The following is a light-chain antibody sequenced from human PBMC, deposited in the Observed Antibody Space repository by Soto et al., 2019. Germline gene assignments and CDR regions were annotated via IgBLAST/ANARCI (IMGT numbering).Light chain of an antibody. CDR2: EVS. Sequence: QSALTQPPSASGSPGQSVTISCTGTSSDVGGYNYVSLYQQHPGKAPKLMIYEVSKRPSWVPGRFSGSKSGNTASLTVSGLQAEDEADYYCSTSAGSNNFVFGPGTKVTVL. V-gene: IGLV2-8*01. J-gene: IGLJ1*01. CDR3: STSAGSNNFV. CDR1: SSDVGGYNY.